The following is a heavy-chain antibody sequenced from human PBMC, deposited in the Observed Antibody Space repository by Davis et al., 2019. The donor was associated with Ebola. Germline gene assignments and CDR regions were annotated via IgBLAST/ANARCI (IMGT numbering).Heavy chain of an antibody. J-gene: IGHJ4*02. CDR3: ATGIAAAGPLDY. CDR2: IWYDGSNK. V-gene: IGHV3-33*03. CDR1: GFTFSSYG. Sequence: GESLKISCAASGFTFSSYGMHWVRQAPGKGLEWVAVIWYDGSNKYYADSVKGRFTISRDNAKNSLYLQMNSLRAEDTALYYCATGIAAAGPLDYWGQGTLVTVSS. D-gene: IGHD6-13*01.